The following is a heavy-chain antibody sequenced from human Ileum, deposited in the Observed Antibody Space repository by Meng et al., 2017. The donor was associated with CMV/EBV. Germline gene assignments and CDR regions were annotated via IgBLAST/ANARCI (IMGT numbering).Heavy chain of an antibody. Sequence: GESLKISCAASGFTFSSYAMHWVRQAPGKGLEWVAVISYDRSNKYYTDSVKGRFTISRDNSKNTLYLQMNSLRTEDTAVYYCARGSNRDRSHNYYGMDVWGQGTTVTVSS. D-gene: IGHD5-24*01. CDR3: ARGSNRDRSHNYYGMDV. J-gene: IGHJ6*02. CDR1: GFTFSSYA. V-gene: IGHV3-30*10. CDR2: ISYDRSNK.